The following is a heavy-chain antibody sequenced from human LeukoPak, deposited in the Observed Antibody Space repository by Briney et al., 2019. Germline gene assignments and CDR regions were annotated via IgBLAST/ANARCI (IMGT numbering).Heavy chain of an antibody. J-gene: IGHJ4*02. V-gene: IGHV3-23*01. CDR2: ISGSGGST. CDR3: AGRGYSYGFDY. Sequence: GGSLRLSCAASGFTFSSYAMSWVRQAPGKGLEWVSAISGSGGSTYYADSVKGRFTISRDNSKNTLYLQMNSLGAEDTAVYYCAGRGYSYGFDYWGQGTLVTVSS. CDR1: GFTFSSYA. D-gene: IGHD5-18*01.